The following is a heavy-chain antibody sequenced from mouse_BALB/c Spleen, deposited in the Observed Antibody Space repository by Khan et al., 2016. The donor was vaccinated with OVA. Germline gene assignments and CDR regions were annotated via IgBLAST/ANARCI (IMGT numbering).Heavy chain of an antibody. Sequence: VQLQESGPELVKPGASVKISCKASGYTFTDYYINWVKQKPGQGLEWIGWIYPGSGNTKYNEKFKGMATLTVDTSSSTAYMQLSSLTSEDTAVXCCAKGGYYGNSLFDYWGQGTTLTVSS. CDR1: GYTFTDYY. J-gene: IGHJ2*01. CDR2: IYPGSGNT. CDR3: AKGGYYGNSLFDY. D-gene: IGHD1-1*01. V-gene: IGHV1-84*02.